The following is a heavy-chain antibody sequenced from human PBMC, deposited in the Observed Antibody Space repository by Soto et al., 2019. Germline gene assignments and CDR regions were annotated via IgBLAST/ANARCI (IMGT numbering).Heavy chain of an antibody. Sequence: XESLKISVNCPGNTFTSYSISWVLQMPWKGLEWMGRIDPSDSYTNYSPSFQGHVTISADKSISTAYLQWSSLKASDTAMYYCARDCTNGVCFDYYYGMDVWGQGTTVTVSS. J-gene: IGHJ6*02. CDR3: ARDCTNGVCFDYYYGMDV. CDR2: IDPSDSYT. V-gene: IGHV5-10-1*01. D-gene: IGHD2-8*01. CDR1: GNTFTSYS.